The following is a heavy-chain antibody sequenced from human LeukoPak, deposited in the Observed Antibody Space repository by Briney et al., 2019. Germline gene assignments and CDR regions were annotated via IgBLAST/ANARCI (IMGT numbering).Heavy chain of an antibody. Sequence: SETLSLTCTVSGGSFSSSSYYWGWIRQPPGKGLEWIGSIYYSGSTYYNPSLKSRVTISVDTSKNQFSLKLSSATAADTAVYYCARTSSGYSDFDYWGQGTLVTVSS. CDR1: GGSFSSSSYY. CDR3: ARTSSGYSDFDY. J-gene: IGHJ4*02. CDR2: IYYSGST. V-gene: IGHV4-39*07. D-gene: IGHD3-22*01.